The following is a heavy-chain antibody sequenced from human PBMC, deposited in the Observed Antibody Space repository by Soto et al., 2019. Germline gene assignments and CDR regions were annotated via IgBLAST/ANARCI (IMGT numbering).Heavy chain of an antibody. CDR2: ISSSGATI. J-gene: IGHJ5*02. CDR1: GFTFGSYE. D-gene: IGHD4-4*01. CDR3: ARDVLGASNYNH. V-gene: IGHV3-48*03. Sequence: PGGSLRLSCAASGFTFGSYEMNWVRQAPGKGLEWVSYISSSGATIYYADSVKGRFTVSRDNAKNSLYLQMNSLRAEDTAVYYCARDVLGASNYNHWGQGTLVTVSS.